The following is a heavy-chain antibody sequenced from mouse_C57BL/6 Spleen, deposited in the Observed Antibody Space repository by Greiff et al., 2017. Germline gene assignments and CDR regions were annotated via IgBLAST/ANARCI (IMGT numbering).Heavy chain of an antibody. V-gene: IGHV1-55*01. CDR2: IYPGSGST. J-gene: IGHJ2*01. D-gene: IGHD1-1*01. CDR1: GYTFTSYW. CDR3: ARVGAIITTVVLDD. Sequence: QVQLQQPGAELVKPGASVKMSCKASGYTFTSYWITWVKQRPGQGLEWIGDIYPGSGSTNYNEKFKSKATLTVDTSSSTAYMQLSSLTSEDSAVYYCARVGAIITTVVLDDWGQGTTLTVSS.